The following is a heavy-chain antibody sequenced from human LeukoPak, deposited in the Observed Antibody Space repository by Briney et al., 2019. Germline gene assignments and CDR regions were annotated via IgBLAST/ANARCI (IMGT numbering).Heavy chain of an antibody. Sequence: PSETLFLTCTVSGGSISSYYWSWIRQPPGKGLEWIGYIYYSGSTNYNPSLKSRVTISVDTSKNQFSLKLSSVTAADTAVYYCARGGHYYDRAFFDYWGQGTLVTVSS. J-gene: IGHJ4*02. CDR2: IYYSGST. CDR3: ARGGHYYDRAFFDY. V-gene: IGHV4-59*01. CDR1: GGSISSYY. D-gene: IGHD3-22*01.